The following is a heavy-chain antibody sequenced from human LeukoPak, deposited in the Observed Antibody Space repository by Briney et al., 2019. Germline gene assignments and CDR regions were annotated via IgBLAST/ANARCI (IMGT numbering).Heavy chain of an antibody. D-gene: IGHD3-10*01. CDR2: IYTSGST. CDR1: GGSISSYY. Sequence: SETLSLTCTVSGGSISSYYWSWSRQPAGKGLEWIGRIYTSGSTNYNPSLKSRVTMSVDTSKNQFSLKLSSVTAADTAVYYCARDSTGGSGSYYTYFDYWGQGTLVTVSS. J-gene: IGHJ4*02. V-gene: IGHV4-4*07. CDR3: ARDSTGGSGSYYTYFDY.